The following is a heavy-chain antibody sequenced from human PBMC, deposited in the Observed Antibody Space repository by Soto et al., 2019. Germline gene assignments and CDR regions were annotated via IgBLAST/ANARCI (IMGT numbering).Heavy chain of an antibody. CDR2: LYPGPGT. CDR1: GFSVSTNF. D-gene: IGHD2-21*01. Sequence: EEQLVESGGGLVRPGGSLRLSCAVSGFSVSTNFMNWVRQAPGKEPQWVAVLYPGPGTYYADSVESSFIISRDDSTNTLFLHLTNMRAEDTAVYFCASQCGGDCSNAFLLRGQGTMVTVSS. V-gene: IGHV3-66*04. J-gene: IGHJ3*01. CDR3: ASQCGGDCSNAFLL.